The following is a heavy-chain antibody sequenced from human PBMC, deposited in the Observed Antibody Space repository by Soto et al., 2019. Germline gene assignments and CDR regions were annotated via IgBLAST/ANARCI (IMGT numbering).Heavy chain of an antibody. CDR1: GGSFSGYY. V-gene: IGHV4-34*01. J-gene: IGHJ4*02. CDR2: INHSGST. CDR3: ARVITLVPFDY. D-gene: IGHD3-10*01. Sequence: SETLSLTCAVYGGSFSGYYWSWIRQPPGKGLEWIGEINHSGSTNYNPSLKSRVTISVDTSKNQFSLKLSSVTAADTAVYYCARVITLVPFDYWGQGTLVTVS.